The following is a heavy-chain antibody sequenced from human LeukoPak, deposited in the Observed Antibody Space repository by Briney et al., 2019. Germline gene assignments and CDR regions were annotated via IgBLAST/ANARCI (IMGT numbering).Heavy chain of an antibody. CDR1: GASFSSGTYY. CDR2: VYSSGST. Sequence: SETLSLTCTVSGASFSSGTYYWTWIRQPPGKGLEWIGYVYSSGSTNYSPSLKSRVTMSLEMSKNQFSLRLSSVTAADTAVYYCARDRGDPLTGYLDAFDIWGQGTMVTVSS. D-gene: IGHD3-9*01. CDR3: ARDRGDPLTGYLDAFDI. J-gene: IGHJ3*02. V-gene: IGHV4-61*01.